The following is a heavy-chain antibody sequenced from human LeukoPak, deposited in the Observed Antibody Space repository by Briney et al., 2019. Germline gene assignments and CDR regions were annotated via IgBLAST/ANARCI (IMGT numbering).Heavy chain of an antibody. CDR2: IHPSGML. Sequence: KTSETLSLTCTVSGASFNSDDQYWNWIRQSPGKGLEWIGSIHPSGMLYNNPSLESRVTMSRDTSKTQFSLNLNSVTATATAVYFCSRGLDSRKLGYWGQGILVTVSS. D-gene: IGHD3-22*01. CDR1: GASFNSDDQY. CDR3: SRGLDSRKLGY. V-gene: IGHV4-31*03. J-gene: IGHJ4*02.